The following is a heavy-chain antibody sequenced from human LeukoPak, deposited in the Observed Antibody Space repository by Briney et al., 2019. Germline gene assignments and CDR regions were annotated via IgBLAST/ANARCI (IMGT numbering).Heavy chain of an antibody. D-gene: IGHD4-17*01. CDR1: GGSFSGYY. CDR3: ARGRGDYVLSLVNYYYMDV. CDR2: INHSGST. Sequence: SETLSLTCAVYGGSFSGYYWSWIRQPPGKGLEWIGEINHSGSTNYNPSLKSRVTISVDTSKNQFSLKLSSVTAADTAVYYCARGRGDYVLSLVNYYYMDVWGKGTTVIVSS. V-gene: IGHV4-34*01. J-gene: IGHJ6*03.